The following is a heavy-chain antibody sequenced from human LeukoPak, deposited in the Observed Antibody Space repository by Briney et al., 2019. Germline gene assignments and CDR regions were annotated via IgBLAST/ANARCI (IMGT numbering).Heavy chain of an antibody. CDR3: AKRGGGSYYYYYYMDV. CDR1: GFTFSSYE. Sequence: GGSLRLSCAASGFTFSSYEMNWVRQAPGKGLEWVSYISSSGSTIYYADSVKGRFTISRDNAKNSLYLQMNSLRAEDTAVYYCAKRGGGSYYYYYYMDVWGKGTTVTIFS. J-gene: IGHJ6*03. CDR2: ISSSGSTI. D-gene: IGHD1-26*01. V-gene: IGHV3-48*03.